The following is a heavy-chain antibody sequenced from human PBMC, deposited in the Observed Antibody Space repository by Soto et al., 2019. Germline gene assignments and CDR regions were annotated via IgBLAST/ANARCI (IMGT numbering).Heavy chain of an antibody. CDR1: GGSISSGDYY. CDR2: IYYSGST. J-gene: IGHJ5*02. CDR3: ARDAVYGCCDNWFDP. V-gene: IGHV4-30-4*01. Sequence: KTSETLSLTCTVSGGSISSGDYYWSWIRQPPGKGLEWIGYIYYSGSTYYNPSLKSRVTISVDTSKNQFSLKLSSVTAADTAVYYCARDAVYGCCDNWFDPWGQGTLVTVSS. D-gene: IGHD3-10*01.